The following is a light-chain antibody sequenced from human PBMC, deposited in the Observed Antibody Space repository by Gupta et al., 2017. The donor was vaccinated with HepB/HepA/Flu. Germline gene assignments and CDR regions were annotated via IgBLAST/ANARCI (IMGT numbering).Light chain of an antibody. CDR3: QQRGNWLPLT. J-gene: IGKJ4*01. V-gene: IGKV3-11*01. Sequence: EIVLTPSPATLSLSPGERATLSCRASQSVSTYLAWYQQKPGQAPRLLIYDASNRATGIPARFSGSGSGTDFTLTISTLEPEDFSVYYCQQRGNWLPLTFGGGTKVEIK. CDR1: QSVSTY. CDR2: DAS.